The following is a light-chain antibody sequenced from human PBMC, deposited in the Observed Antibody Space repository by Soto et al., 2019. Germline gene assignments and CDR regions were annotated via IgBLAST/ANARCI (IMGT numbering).Light chain of an antibody. Sequence: SVLTQPPSASGSPGQSVTISCTGTSSDVGGYDYVSWYQQRPGKAPKLLIHEVTKRPSGVPDRFSGSKSGNTASLTVSGLQAEDEADYYCSSYAGRTLYVFGTGTKATVL. J-gene: IGLJ1*01. CDR1: SSDVGGYDY. CDR2: EVT. CDR3: SSYAGRTLYV. V-gene: IGLV2-8*01.